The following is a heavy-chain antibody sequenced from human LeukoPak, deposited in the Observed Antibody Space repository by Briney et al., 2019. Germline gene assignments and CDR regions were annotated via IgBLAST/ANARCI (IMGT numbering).Heavy chain of an antibody. CDR2: ISYDGSNK. V-gene: IGHV3-30*03. CDR1: GFTFSSYG. J-gene: IGHJ4*02. D-gene: IGHD4-17*01. Sequence: GGPLRLSCAASGFTFSSYGMSWVRQAPGKGLEWVAVISYDGSNKYYADSVKGRFTISRDNSKNTLYLQMNSLRAEDTAVYYCARDLSPYGDYEHYFDYWGQGTLVTVSS. CDR3: ARDLSPYGDYEHYFDY.